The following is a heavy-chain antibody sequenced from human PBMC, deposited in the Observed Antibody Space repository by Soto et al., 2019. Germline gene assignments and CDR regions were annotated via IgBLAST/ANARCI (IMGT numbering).Heavy chain of an antibody. J-gene: IGHJ5*02. CDR1: GFTFSSYA. Sequence: GGSLRLSCAASGFTFSSYAMSWVRQAPGKGLEWVSAISGSGGSTYYADSVKGRFTISRDNSKNTPYLQMNSLRAEDTAVYYCAKAAGPLTNWNEKGVYNWFDPWGQGTLVTVSS. D-gene: IGHD1-20*01. CDR3: AKAAGPLTNWNEKGVYNWFDP. V-gene: IGHV3-23*01. CDR2: ISGSGGST.